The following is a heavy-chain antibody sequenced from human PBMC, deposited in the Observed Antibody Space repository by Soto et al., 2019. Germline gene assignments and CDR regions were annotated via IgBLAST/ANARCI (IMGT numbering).Heavy chain of an antibody. V-gene: IGHV1-18*01. CDR2: ISAYNGNT. Sequence: ASVKVCCKASGYTFTSYGISWVRQAPGQGLEWMGWISAYNGNTNYAQKLQGRVTMTTDTSTSTAYMELRSLRSDDTAVYYCAREVSSSSWYVPATYGMDVWGQGTTVTVSS. D-gene: IGHD6-13*01. CDR1: GYTFTSYG. CDR3: AREVSSSSWYVPATYGMDV. J-gene: IGHJ6*02.